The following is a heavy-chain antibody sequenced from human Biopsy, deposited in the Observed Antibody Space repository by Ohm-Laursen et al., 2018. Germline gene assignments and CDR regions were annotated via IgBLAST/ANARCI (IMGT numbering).Heavy chain of an antibody. V-gene: IGHV4-34*08. CDR3: SNEVHGRDY. D-gene: IGHD2-15*01. CDR1: GKTFSDYQ. Sequence: SLSLTCAVFGKTFSDYQWSWIRQPPGKGLEWIGQINQPGTTNYNPSLKSRVSISADASKYEFSLRLISVTAADTAVYLCSNEVHGRDYWGLGAQVTVS. CDR2: INQPGTT. J-gene: IGHJ4*02.